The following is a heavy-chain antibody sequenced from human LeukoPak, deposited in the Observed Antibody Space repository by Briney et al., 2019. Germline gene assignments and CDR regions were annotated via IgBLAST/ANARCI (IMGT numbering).Heavy chain of an antibody. V-gene: IGHV4-59*01. D-gene: IGHD6-6*01. CDR3: ARDDSSSSYFDY. CDR2: IYYSGST. CDR1: GGSISSYY. J-gene: IGHJ4*02. Sequence: SETLSLTCTVSGGSISSYYWSWIRQPPGKGLEWIGYIYYSGSTNYNPSLKSRVTISVDTSKTQFSLKLSSVTAADTAVYYCARDDSSSSYFDYWGQGTLVTVSS.